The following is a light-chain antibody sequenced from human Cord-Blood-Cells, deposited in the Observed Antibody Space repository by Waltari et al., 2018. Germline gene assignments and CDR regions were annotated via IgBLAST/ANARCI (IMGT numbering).Light chain of an antibody. Sequence: DIQMTQSPSSMSASVGDRVTITRQASQDISNYLNWYQQKPGKAAKLLIYDASQLETGVPSRFSGCGSGTDFTFTISILQPEDIATYSCQQYDNLSLTFSGGTKVEIK. CDR3: QQYDNLSLT. J-gene: IGKJ4*01. CDR1: QDISNY. CDR2: DAS. V-gene: IGKV1-33*01.